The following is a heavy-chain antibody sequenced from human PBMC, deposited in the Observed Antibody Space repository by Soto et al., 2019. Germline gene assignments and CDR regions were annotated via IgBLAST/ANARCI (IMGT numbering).Heavy chain of an antibody. CDR2: IKQDGSEK. D-gene: IGHD2-15*01. CDR3: ARRRVVVVVAATVAHADIDI. V-gene: IGHV3-7*01. Sequence: PGGSLRLSCAASGFSFSSYWMSWVRQAPGKGLEWVANIKQDGSEKYYVDSVKGRFTISRDNAKNSLYLQMNSLRAEDTAVYYCARRRVVVVVAATVAHADIDIWGQGKMVTVSS. CDR1: GFSFSSYW. J-gene: IGHJ3*02.